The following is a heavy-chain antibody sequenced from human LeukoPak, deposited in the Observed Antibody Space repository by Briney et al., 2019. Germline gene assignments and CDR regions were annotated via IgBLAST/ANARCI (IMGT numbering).Heavy chain of an antibody. CDR3: ASRCSGGSCYFLDI. CDR2: IYNSGST. CDR1: GGSISSGSYY. Sequence: SETLSLTCTVSGGSISSGSYYWSWIRQPAGKGLEWIGRIYNSGSTNYNPSLKSRVTISVDTSKNQFSLKLSSVTAADTAVYYCASRCSGGSCYFLDIWGQGTMVTVSS. V-gene: IGHV4-61*02. J-gene: IGHJ3*02. D-gene: IGHD2-15*01.